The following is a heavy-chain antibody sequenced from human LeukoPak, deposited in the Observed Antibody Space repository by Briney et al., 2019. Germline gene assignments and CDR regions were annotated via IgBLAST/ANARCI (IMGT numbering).Heavy chain of an antibody. V-gene: IGHV3-30*18. Sequence: GGSLRLSCAASGFTFSSYGMHWVRQAPGKGLEWVAVISYDGSNKYYADSVKGRFTISRDNSKNTLYLQMNSLRAEDTAVYYCAKDSQWLEPSFDYWGQGTLVTVSS. CDR3: AKDSQWLEPSFDY. CDR1: GFTFSSYG. J-gene: IGHJ4*02. D-gene: IGHD6-19*01. CDR2: ISYDGSNK.